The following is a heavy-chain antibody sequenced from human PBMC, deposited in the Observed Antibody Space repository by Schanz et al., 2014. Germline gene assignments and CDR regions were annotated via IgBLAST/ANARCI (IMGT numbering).Heavy chain of an antibody. J-gene: IGHJ6*02. CDR1: GYTFTSDS. V-gene: IGHV1-2*02. Sequence: QVQLVQSWAEVKGPGASVKVSCKASGYTFTSDSMHWVRQAPGQGLEWMGWINPNSGDTNYAQKFQGRVTLTTDTSTSTAYMELRNLRSDDTAVYYCARAKRFGDMDVWGQGTTVTVSS. D-gene: IGHD3-10*01. CDR2: INPNSGDT. CDR3: ARAKRFGDMDV.